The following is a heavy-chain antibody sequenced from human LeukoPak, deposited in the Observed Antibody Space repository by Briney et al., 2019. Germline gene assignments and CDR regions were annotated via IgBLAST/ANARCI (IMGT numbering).Heavy chain of an antibody. CDR1: GFNFSSHW. D-gene: IGHD2-2*01. V-gene: IGHV3-74*01. J-gene: IGHJ4*02. Sequence: GGSLRLSCAASGFNFSSHWMHWVRQAPGKGLGWVSRINSDGSSTSYADSVKGRFTISRDNAKNTLYLQMSSLRAEDTAVYYCARHHIVVVPAATRPLDYWGQGTLVTVSS. CDR2: INSDGSST. CDR3: ARHHIVVVPAATRPLDY.